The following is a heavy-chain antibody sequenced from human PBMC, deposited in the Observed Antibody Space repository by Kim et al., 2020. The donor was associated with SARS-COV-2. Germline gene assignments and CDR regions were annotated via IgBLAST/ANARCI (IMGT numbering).Heavy chain of an antibody. J-gene: IGHJ4*02. D-gene: IGHD4-17*01. Sequence: GSKKYYADSVKGRFTISRDNSKNMLYLQMNSLRAEDTGVYYCANLLVTTSYWGQGTLVTVSS. V-gene: IGHV3-30*02. CDR2: GSKK. CDR3: ANLLVTTSY.